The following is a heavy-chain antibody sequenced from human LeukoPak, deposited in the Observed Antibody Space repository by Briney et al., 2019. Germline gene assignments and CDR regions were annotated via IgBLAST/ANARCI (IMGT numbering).Heavy chain of an antibody. J-gene: IGHJ6*03. Sequence: GGSLRLSCTASGFAFSNFWMSWVRQAPGKGLEWVANIKQNGSEETYIDSVKGRFIISGDNAKNSLYLQMNSLRAEDTAVYYCARPSGSYYYYYYYYMDVWGKGTTVTVSS. CDR2: IKQNGSEE. CDR3: ARPSGSYYYYYYYYMDV. V-gene: IGHV3-7*01. D-gene: IGHD1-26*01. CDR1: GFAFSNFW.